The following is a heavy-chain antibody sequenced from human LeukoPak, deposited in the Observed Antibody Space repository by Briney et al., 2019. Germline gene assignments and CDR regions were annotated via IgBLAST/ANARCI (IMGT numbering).Heavy chain of an antibody. Sequence: GESLKISCKGSGYSFTSYWSGWVRQMPGKGLEWMGSIYPGDSDTRYSPSFQGQVTISADKSISTAYLQWSSLKASDSAMYYCARRYSSSWHFDYWGQGTLVTVSS. CDR3: ARRYSSSWHFDY. J-gene: IGHJ4*02. D-gene: IGHD6-13*01. V-gene: IGHV5-51*01. CDR2: IYPGDSDT. CDR1: GYSFTSYW.